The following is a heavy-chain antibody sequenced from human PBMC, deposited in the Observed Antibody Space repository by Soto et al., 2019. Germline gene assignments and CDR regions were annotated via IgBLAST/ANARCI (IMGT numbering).Heavy chain of an antibody. V-gene: IGHV3-23*01. CDR1: GFTFRSSA. CDR3: ATKLHDLVVMIPTSVVGHLDH. Sequence: EVQRLESGGGLVQPGGSLRLSCAASGFTFRSSAMNWVRQAPGKWLEWISYISGNGVSNYYADSVKGRFTISRDNSRNTLLLHLNTMRAEDKAKYYCATKLHDLVVMIPTSVVGHLDHWGQGALVTVSS. J-gene: IGHJ4*02. D-gene: IGHD2-15*01. CDR2: ISGNGVSN.